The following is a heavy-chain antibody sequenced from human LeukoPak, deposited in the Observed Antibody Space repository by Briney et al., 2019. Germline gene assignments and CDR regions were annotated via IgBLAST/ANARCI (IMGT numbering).Heavy chain of an antibody. CDR1: GFTFTDAW. J-gene: IGHJ4*02. D-gene: IGHD3/OR15-3a*01. CDR3: STWTDLYDY. Sequence: GGALRLSCVASGFTFTDAWMTWVRQAPGKGLEWVGRIRSKTDGGTTDYAAAVKGRFIISRDDSRNTFYLQMNSLTTEDTAVYYCSTWTDLYDYWGQGTLVTVS. V-gene: IGHV3-15*01. CDR2: IRSKTDGGTT.